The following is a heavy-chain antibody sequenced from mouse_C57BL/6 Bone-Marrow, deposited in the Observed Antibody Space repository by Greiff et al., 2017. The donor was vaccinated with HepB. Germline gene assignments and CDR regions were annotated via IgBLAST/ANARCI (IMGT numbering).Heavy chain of an antibody. CDR2: IYPGDGDT. V-gene: IGHV1-82*01. D-gene: IGHD1-1*02. CDR3: ARTGWALDAMDY. J-gene: IGHJ4*01. Sequence: QVQLQQSGPELVKPGASVKISCKASGYAFSSSWMNWVKQRPGKGLEWIGRIYPGDGDTNYNGKFKGKATLTADKSSSTAYMQLSSLTSEDSAVYFCARTGWALDAMDYWGQGTSVTVSS. CDR1: GYAFSSSW.